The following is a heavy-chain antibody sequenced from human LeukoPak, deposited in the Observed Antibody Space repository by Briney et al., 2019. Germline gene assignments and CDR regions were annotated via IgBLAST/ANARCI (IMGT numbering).Heavy chain of an antibody. CDR2: ISGSGGST. CDR3: AKDLNRWQQLRWFDP. V-gene: IGHV3-23*01. CDR1: GFTFSSYA. D-gene: IGHD6-13*01. J-gene: IGHJ5*02. Sequence: PGGSLRLSCAASGFTFSSYAMSWVRQAPGKGLEWVSAISGSGGSTYYADSVKGRFTISRDNSKNTLYLQTNSLRAEDTAVHYCAKDLNRWQQLRWFDPWGQGTLVTVSS.